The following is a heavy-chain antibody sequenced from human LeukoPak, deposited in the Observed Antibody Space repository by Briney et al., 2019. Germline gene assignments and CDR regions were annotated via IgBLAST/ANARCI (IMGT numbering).Heavy chain of an antibody. Sequence: GRSLRLSCAASEFIFSSYGMHWVRQAPGKGLEWVAVIWYDGSNKYYADSVKGRFTISRDDSNNPMYLQMNSLRAEDTAMYYCAKDGAPYLAYCGGDCHPNWFDPWGQGTLVTVSS. D-gene: IGHD2-21*02. CDR3: AKDGAPYLAYCGGDCHPNWFDP. CDR1: EFIFSSYG. CDR2: IWYDGSNK. V-gene: IGHV3-33*06. J-gene: IGHJ5*02.